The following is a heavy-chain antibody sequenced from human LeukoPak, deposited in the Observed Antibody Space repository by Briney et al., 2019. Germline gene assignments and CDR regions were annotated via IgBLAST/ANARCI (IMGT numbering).Heavy chain of an antibody. Sequence: SETLSLTCTVSGGSISSYYWSWIRQPAGKGLEWIGRIYASGSTKYNPSLKSRVTMSVDTSKNQFSLKLSSVTAADTAVYYCARAISNDDNSGYYYWGQGNLVTVSS. V-gene: IGHV4-4*07. D-gene: IGHD3-22*01. J-gene: IGHJ4*02. CDR2: IYASGST. CDR1: GGSISSYY. CDR3: ARAISNDDNSGYYY.